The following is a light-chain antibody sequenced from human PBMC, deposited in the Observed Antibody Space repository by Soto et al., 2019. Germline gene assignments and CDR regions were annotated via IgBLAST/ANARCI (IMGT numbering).Light chain of an antibody. Sequence: EIMLKQSAGTLSLSPGERASLSCRASQSIRSNYLAWYQQKPGQAHRFLIYGAYTRATGIPVRFSGSGSGTEFTLTISSLQTEDFALYYGHRYNNWPPGTFPQGSKVDIK. J-gene: IGKJ2*01. V-gene: IGKV3-15*01. CDR3: HRYNNWPPGT. CDR1: QSIRSN. CDR2: GAY.